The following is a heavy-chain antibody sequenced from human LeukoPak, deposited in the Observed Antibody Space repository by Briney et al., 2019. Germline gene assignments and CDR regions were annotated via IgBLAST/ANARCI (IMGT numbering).Heavy chain of an antibody. V-gene: IGHV4-39*01. Sequence: KPSETLSLTCTVSGGSISSSSYYWGWIRRPPGKGLEWIGSIYYSGSTYYNPSLKSRVTISVHTSKNQFSLKLSSVTAADTAVYYCATLSVVRFGELLNYWGQGTLVTVSS. CDR2: IYYSGST. CDR1: GGSISSSSYY. D-gene: IGHD3-10*01. CDR3: ATLSVVRFGELLNY. J-gene: IGHJ4*02.